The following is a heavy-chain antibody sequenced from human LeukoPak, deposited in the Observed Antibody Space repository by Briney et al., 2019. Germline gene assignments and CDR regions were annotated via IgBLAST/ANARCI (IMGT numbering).Heavy chain of an antibody. Sequence: SETLSLTCAVYGGSFSGYYWSWIRQPPGKGLEWIGEINHSGSTNYNPSLKSRVTISVDKSKNQFSLKLSSVTAADTAVYYCARLPMVREGRVWFDPWGQGTLVTVSS. CDR2: INHSGST. V-gene: IGHV4-34*01. CDR1: GGSFSGYY. J-gene: IGHJ5*02. CDR3: ARLPMVREGRVWFDP. D-gene: IGHD3-10*01.